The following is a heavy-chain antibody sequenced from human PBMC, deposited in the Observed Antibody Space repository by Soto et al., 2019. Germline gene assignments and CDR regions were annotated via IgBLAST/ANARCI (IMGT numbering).Heavy chain of an antibody. V-gene: IGHV3-74*01. J-gene: IGHJ4*02. CDR3: ATGGYSYGWGY. Sequence: EVQLVESGGGLVQPGGSLRLSCVGSGFTFSSYWMHWVRQAPGKGLVWVSRVNSAGSASSYADSVKGRFTVSRDNAKNTLYLQMNSLSAEDTAVYYCATGGYSYGWGYWGQGTLVTASS. CDR2: VNSAGSAS. CDR1: GFTFSSYW. D-gene: IGHD5-18*01.